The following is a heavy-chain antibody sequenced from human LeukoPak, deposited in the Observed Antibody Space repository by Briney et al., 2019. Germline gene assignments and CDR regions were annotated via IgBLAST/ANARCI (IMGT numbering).Heavy chain of an antibody. D-gene: IGHD3-22*01. CDR2: IRSNSDGGTI. V-gene: IGHV3-15*01. Sequence: GGSLRLSCAASGFTFNDCWLTWVRQAPGKGLEWVGRIRSNSDGGTIDYAAPVKGRFTLSRDDSKTTLYLQMNSLQTEDTAVYYCATDFYDSTWGQGTLVTVSS. CDR1: GFTFNDCW. CDR3: ATDFYDST. J-gene: IGHJ5*02.